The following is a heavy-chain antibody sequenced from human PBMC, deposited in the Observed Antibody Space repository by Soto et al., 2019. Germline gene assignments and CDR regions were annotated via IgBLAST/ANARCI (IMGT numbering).Heavy chain of an antibody. J-gene: IGHJ4*02. Sequence: PGGSLRLSCAASGFTFSSYGMHWVRQAPGKGLEWVAVIWYDGSNKYYADSVKGRFTISRDNSKNTLHLQMNSLRAEDTADYYCARDAGFFDYWGQGTLVTVSS. D-gene: IGHD5-12*01. CDR3: ARDAGFFDY. CDR1: GFTFSSYG. V-gene: IGHV3-33*01. CDR2: IWYDGSNK.